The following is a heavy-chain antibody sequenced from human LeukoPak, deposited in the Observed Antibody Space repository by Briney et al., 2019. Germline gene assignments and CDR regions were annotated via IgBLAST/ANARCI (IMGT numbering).Heavy chain of an antibody. CDR2: IKSKVDGGTV. J-gene: IGHJ4*02. CDR3: IADFAVVTTYWGFDY. D-gene: IGHD2-15*01. Sequence: GGSLRLSCAASGFTFSGAWMTWVPQTPGKGLEWVGRIKSKVDGGTVDYAAPVKGRFTISRDDSTNMFYLHMNGLKTEDTAFYYWIADFAVVTTYWGFDYWGQGALATVSS. CDR1: GFTFSGAW. V-gene: IGHV3-15*01.